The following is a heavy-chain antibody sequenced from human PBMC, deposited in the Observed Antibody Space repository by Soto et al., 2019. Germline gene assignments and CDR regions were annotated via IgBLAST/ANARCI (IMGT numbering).Heavy chain of an antibody. J-gene: IGHJ4*02. CDR2: IYYSGTT. V-gene: IGHV4-31*03. D-gene: IGHD5-18*01. CDR1: GGSISSEGYY. Sequence: TSETLSLTCIVSGGSISSEGYYWSWFRQLPGKGLEWIGDIYYSGTTYHNPSLRSRLTISGDASKNQFSLKLSSVTAADTALYYCARGRGYSYGPYYFDYWGQGTLVTVSS. CDR3: ARGRGYSYGPYYFDY.